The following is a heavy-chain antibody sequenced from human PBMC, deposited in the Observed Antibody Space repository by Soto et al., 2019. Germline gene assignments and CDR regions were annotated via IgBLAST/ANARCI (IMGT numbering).Heavy chain of an antibody. J-gene: IGHJ5*02. CDR3: AREGRGCSGGSCSRGWFDP. Sequence: QVQLVQSGAEVKKPGASVKVSCKASGYTFTSYGISWVGQAPGQGLEWMGWISAYNGNTNYAQKLQGRVTMTTDTSTSTAYMELRSLRSDDTAVYYCAREGRGCSGGSCSRGWFDPWGQGTLVTVSS. CDR1: GYTFTSYG. D-gene: IGHD2-15*01. V-gene: IGHV1-18*01. CDR2: ISAYNGNT.